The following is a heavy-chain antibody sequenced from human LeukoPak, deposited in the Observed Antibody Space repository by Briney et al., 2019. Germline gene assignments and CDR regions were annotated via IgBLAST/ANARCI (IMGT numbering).Heavy chain of an antibody. J-gene: IGHJ3*02. D-gene: IGHD2-2*01. Sequence: TSETLSLTCTVSGGSISSYYWSWIRQPPGKGLEWIGYIYYSGSTYYNPSLKSRVTISVDTSKNQFSLKLSSVTAADTAVYYCARGSRGQIVVVPASGAFDIWGQGTMVTVSS. CDR2: IYYSGST. CDR1: GGSISSYY. V-gene: IGHV4-59*12. CDR3: ARGSRGQIVVVPASGAFDI.